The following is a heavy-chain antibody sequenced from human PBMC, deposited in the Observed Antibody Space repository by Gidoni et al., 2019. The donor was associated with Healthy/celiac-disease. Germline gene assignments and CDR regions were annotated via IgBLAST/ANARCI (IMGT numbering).Heavy chain of an antibody. J-gene: IGHJ6*03. V-gene: IGHV1-3*01. CDR1: GYTFTIYA. CDR3: ARAGYDFWSGYYGAYMDV. Sequence: QVQLAQSGAEVKKPGASVKVSCKASGYTFTIYAMHWVRQAPGQRLEWMGWINAGNGNTKYSQKFQGRVTITRDTSASTAYMELSSLRSEDTAVYYCARAGYDFWSGYYGAYMDVWGKGTTVTVSS. CDR2: INAGNGNT. D-gene: IGHD3-3*01.